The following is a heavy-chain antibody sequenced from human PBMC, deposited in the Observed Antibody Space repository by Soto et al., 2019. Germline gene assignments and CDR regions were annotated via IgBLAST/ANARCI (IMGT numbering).Heavy chain of an antibody. CDR1: GFSLSTSGVG. J-gene: IGHJ1*01. V-gene: IGHV2-5*02. CDR2: IYWDDDK. CDR3: AHILGVEMATVYFQH. Sequence: QITLKESGPTLVKPTQTLTLTCTFSGFSLSTSGVGVGWIRQPPGKALEWLALIYWDDDKRYSPSLKSRLTITKDTSKNQVVLTMTNMDPVDTATYYCAHILGVEMATVYFQHWGQGTLVTVSS. D-gene: IGHD4-4*01.